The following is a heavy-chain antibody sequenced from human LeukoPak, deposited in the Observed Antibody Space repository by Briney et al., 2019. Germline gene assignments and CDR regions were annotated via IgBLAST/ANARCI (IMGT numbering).Heavy chain of an antibody. Sequence: SETLSLTCAVSGGSISSGGYSWSWLRQPPGKGLEWIGYIYHSGSTYYNPSLKSRVTISVDRSKNQFSLKLSSVTAADTAVYYCARGVESVYYGSGNTYFDYWGQGTLVTVSS. CDR2: IYHSGST. V-gene: IGHV4-30-2*01. J-gene: IGHJ4*02. CDR3: ARGVESVYYGSGNTYFDY. CDR1: GGSISSGGYS. D-gene: IGHD3-10*01.